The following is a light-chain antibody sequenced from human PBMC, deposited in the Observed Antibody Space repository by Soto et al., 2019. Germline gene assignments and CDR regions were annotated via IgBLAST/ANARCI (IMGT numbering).Light chain of an antibody. CDR3: QHYNNLPPFT. V-gene: IGKV1-33*01. CDR1: QDIRTS. J-gene: IGKJ3*01. CDR2: GAS. Sequence: DIQMTQSPSSLSASVGARVSITCQASQDIRTSLSWFQHKPGRAPKLLIYGASYLETGVPSRFRGSGSGTDFTFTISSLQPEDTATSYCQHYNNLPPFTFGPGTIVDIK.